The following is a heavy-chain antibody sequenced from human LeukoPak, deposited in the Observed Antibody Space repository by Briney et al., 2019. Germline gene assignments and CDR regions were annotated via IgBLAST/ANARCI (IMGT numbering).Heavy chain of an antibody. V-gene: IGHV1-2*02. CDR3: ARGAYDYVWGRPVDY. J-gene: IGHJ4*02. CDR1: GYTFTGYY. D-gene: IGHD3-16*01. Sequence: ASVKVSCKASGYTFTGYYMHWVRQAPRQGLEWMGWINPNSGGTNYAQKFQGRVTMTRDTSISTAYMELSRLRSDDTAVYYCARGAYDYVWGRPVDYWGQGTLVTVSS. CDR2: INPNSGGT.